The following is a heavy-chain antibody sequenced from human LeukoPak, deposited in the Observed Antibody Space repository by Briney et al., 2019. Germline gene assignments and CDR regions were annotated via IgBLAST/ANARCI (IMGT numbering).Heavy chain of an antibody. CDR3: ARGPSSSGMDV. CDR2: INHSGST. V-gene: IGHV4-34*01. D-gene: IGHD6-6*01. CDR1: GGSFRGYY. J-gene: IGHJ6*02. Sequence: PSETLSLTCAVYGGSFRGYYWSWIRQPPGKGLEWIGEINHSGSTNYNPSLKSRVTISIDTSKNQFSMKLSSVTAADTAVYYCARGPSSSGMDVWGPGTTVTVSS.